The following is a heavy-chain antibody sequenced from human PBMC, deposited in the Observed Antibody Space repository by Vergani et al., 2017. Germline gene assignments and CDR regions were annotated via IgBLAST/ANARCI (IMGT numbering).Heavy chain of an antibody. V-gene: IGHV3-9*01. CDR2: ISWNSGST. J-gene: IGHJ4*02. D-gene: IGHD6-19*01. CDR3: AKDKFPRADSSGWYGFDY. CDR1: GFTFDDYA. Sequence: EVQLVESGGGLVQPGGSLRLSCAASGFTFDDYAMHWVRQAPGKGLEWVSGISWNSGSTGYADSVKGRFTISRDNAKNSLYLQMNSLRAEDTALYYCAKDKFPRADSSGWYGFDYWGQGTLVTVSS.